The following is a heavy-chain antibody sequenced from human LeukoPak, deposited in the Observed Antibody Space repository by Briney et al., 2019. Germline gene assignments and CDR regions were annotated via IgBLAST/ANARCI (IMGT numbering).Heavy chain of an antibody. J-gene: IGHJ5*02. CDR2: IYYSGST. CDR1: GGSISSGDYD. D-gene: IGHD2-2*01. V-gene: IGHV4-30-4*08. Sequence: SETLSLTCTVSGGSISSGDYDWSWIRQPPGKGLEWIGYIYYSGSTYYNPSLKSRVTISVDTSKNQFSLRLSSVTAADTAVYYCARVVVRCSSTSCYLKDNWFDPWGQGTLVTVSS. CDR3: ARVVVRCSSTSCYLKDNWFDP.